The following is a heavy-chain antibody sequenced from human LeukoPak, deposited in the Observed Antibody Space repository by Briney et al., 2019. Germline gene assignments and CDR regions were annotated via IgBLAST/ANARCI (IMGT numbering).Heavy chain of an antibody. CDR1: GFTFSSYW. CDR3: ARDLSSWFGELFTSNMYYFDY. Sequence: GGSLRLSCAASGFTFSSYWMSWVRQAPGKGLEWVANIKQDGSEKYYVDSVKGRFTISRDNAKNSLYLQMNSLRAEDTAVYYCARDLSSWFGELFTSNMYYFDYRGQGTLVTVSS. J-gene: IGHJ4*02. V-gene: IGHV3-7*01. D-gene: IGHD3-10*01. CDR2: IKQDGSEK.